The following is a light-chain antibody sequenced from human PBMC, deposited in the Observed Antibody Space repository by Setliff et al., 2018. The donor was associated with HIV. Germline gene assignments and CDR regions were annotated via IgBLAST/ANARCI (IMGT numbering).Light chain of an antibody. Sequence: QSVLTQPAPVSGSPGQSITISCTGTRSDIGAYNYVSWYQHHPSKAPQLWISEVNKRPSGVSNRFSGSRTGNTASLTISGLQAEDESDYYCTSYTTSTTLVFGGGT. CDR1: RSDIGAYNY. CDR3: TSYTTSTTLV. V-gene: IGLV2-14*01. J-gene: IGLJ3*02. CDR2: EVN.